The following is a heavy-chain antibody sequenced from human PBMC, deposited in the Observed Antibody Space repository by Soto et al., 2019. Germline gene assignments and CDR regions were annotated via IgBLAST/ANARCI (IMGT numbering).Heavy chain of an antibody. CDR1: GGSISSYY. Sequence: SYTLSLTCTVSGGSISSYYWRWIRQPPGKGLEWIGYIYYSGSTNYNPSLKSRVTISVDTSKNQFSLQLNSVTPEDTAVYYCARESDSSSIEMGYGMDVWGQGTTVTVSS. V-gene: IGHV4-59*12. J-gene: IGHJ6*01. CDR3: ARESDSSSIEMGYGMDV. D-gene: IGHD6-6*01. CDR2: IYYSGST.